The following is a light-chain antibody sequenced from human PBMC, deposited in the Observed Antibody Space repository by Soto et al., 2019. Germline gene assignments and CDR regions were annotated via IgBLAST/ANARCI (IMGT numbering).Light chain of an antibody. V-gene: IGLV1-40*01. CDR1: SSNIGAGYD. J-gene: IGLJ2*01. Sequence: QAVVTQPPSVSGAPGQRVTISCTGSSSNIGAGYDVHWYQQLPGTAPKLLIYGNSNRPSGVPDRFSGSKSGTSASLAITGLQAEDEADYYCGTWDSSLHVVLIGGGTKLTVL. CDR3: GTWDSSLHVVL. CDR2: GNS.